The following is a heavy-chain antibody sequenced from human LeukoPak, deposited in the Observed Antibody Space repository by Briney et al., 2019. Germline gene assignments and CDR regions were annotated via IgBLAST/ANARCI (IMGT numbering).Heavy chain of an antibody. V-gene: IGHV3-53*01. J-gene: IGHJ2*01. Sequence: GGSLTLSCEASGFTVSTNHMNWVRQAPGKGLEWVSILYSGGTTYYAESVKGRFTVTRDNSKNILYLHIDNLRVEDTAVYYCARVGDHYHWYLDLWGRGARVTASS. CDR1: GFTVSTNH. CDR3: ARVGDHYHWYLDL. CDR2: LYSGGTT. D-gene: IGHD3-10*01.